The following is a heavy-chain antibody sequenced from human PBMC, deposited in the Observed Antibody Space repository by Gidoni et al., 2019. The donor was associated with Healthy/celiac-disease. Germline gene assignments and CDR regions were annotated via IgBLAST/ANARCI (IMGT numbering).Heavy chain of an antibody. Sequence: QVQLQESGPGLVKPSETLSLTCTVPGYSFSSGYYWGWIRQPPGKGLEWIGSIYHSGSTYYNPSHKSRVTISVDTSKNQFSLKLSSVTAADTAVYYCARDYGDYGYFDYWGQGTLVTVSS. J-gene: IGHJ4*02. CDR3: ARDYGDYGYFDY. V-gene: IGHV4-38-2*02. CDR2: IYHSGST. D-gene: IGHD4-17*01. CDR1: GYSFSSGYY.